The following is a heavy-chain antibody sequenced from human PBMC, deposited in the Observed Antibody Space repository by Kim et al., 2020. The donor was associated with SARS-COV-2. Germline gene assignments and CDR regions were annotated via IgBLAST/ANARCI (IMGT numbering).Heavy chain of an antibody. D-gene: IGHD1-26*01. CDR3: AKVSGYSGSYLPFDY. V-gene: IGHV3-23*01. Sequence: DHGKGRFTIARDNTKNALYLQRNSRRDEDTAVYYCAKVSGYSGSYLPFDYWGQGTLVTVSS. J-gene: IGHJ4*02.